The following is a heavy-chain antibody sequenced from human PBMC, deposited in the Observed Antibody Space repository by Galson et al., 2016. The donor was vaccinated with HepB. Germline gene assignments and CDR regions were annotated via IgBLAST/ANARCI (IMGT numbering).Heavy chain of an antibody. CDR2: ISAYSRTT. J-gene: IGHJ4*02. V-gene: IGHV1-18*01. CDR3: ARDDGISGWDAVRTMNHFDY. Sequence: SVKVSCKASGYNFLGYGISWVRQAPGQGLEWMGWISAYSRTTECAQKFQGRLTMTTDTSTSTAYIELTSLSSGDTAVYYCARDDGISGWDAVRTMNHFDYWGQGTLVTVSS. CDR1: GYNFLGYG. D-gene: IGHD6-19*01.